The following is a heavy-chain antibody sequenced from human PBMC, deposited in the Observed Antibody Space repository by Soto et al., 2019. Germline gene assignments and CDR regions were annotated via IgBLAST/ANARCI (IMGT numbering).Heavy chain of an antibody. Sequence: QVRVVQSGAEMKKPGASVKVPCRTSGYIFTSNYMQWVRQPPGQGLEWMGWINPNRGDTNYAQKFQGRVTMTRDTSSNTAYMELNSLRSDDTAVYYCARSSGNYADFDYWGQGTLVTASS. V-gene: IGHV1-2*02. D-gene: IGHD1-26*01. CDR1: GYIFTSNY. J-gene: IGHJ4*02. CDR3: ARSSGNYADFDY. CDR2: INPNRGDT.